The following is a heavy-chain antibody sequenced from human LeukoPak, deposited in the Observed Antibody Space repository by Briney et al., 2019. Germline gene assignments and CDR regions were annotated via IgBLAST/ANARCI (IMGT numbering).Heavy chain of an antibody. Sequence: GGSLRLSCAASGFTFSSYAMSWVRQAPGKGLEWVSAISGSGGSTYYADSVKGRFTISRDNSKNTLYLQMNSLRAEDTAVYYRAKDWVSHYYYMDVWGKGTTVTVSS. CDR2: ISGSGGST. D-gene: IGHD3-16*01. J-gene: IGHJ6*03. CDR3: AKDWVSHYYYMDV. V-gene: IGHV3-23*01. CDR1: GFTFSSYA.